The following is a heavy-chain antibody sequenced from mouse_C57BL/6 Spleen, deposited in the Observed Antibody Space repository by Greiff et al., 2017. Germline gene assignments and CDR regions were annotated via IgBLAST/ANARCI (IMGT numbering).Heavy chain of an antibody. J-gene: IGHJ4*01. CDR3: ARLGRWAMDY. CDR2: IDPSDSET. Sequence: QVQLKQPGAELVRPGSSVKLSCKASGYTFTSYWMHWVKQRPIQGLEWIGNIDPSDSETHYNQKFKDKATLTVDKSSSTAYMQLSSLTSEDSAVYYCARLGRWAMDYWGQGTSVTVSS. D-gene: IGHD4-1*01. CDR1: GYTFTSYW. V-gene: IGHV1-52*01.